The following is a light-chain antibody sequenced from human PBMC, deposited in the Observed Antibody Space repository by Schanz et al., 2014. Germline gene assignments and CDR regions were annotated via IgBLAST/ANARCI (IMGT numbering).Light chain of an antibody. CDR1: SSDVGGYNY. CDR2: EVT. V-gene: IGLV2-8*01. Sequence: QSALTQPPSASGSPGQSVTISCTGTSSDVGGYNYVSWYQQYPGKAPKLMIYEVTKRPSGVPDRFSGSKSGNTASLTISGLQAEDEADYYCNSFTSSHTHVFGGGTKLTVL. CDR3: NSFTSSHTHV. J-gene: IGLJ3*02.